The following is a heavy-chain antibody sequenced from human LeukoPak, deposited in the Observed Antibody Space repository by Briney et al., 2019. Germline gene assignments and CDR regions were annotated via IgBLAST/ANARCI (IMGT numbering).Heavy chain of an antibody. D-gene: IGHD3-16*02. CDR1: GGSFSGYY. Sequence: SETLSLTCAVYGGSFSGYYWSWIRQPPGKGLEWIGEINHSGSTNYNPSLKSRVTISVDTSKNQFSLKLSSVTAADTAVYYCARSHGYVWGSYRKRNPFDYWGQGTLVTVSS. J-gene: IGHJ4*02. CDR3: ARSHGYVWGSYRKRNPFDY. CDR2: INHSGST. V-gene: IGHV4-34*01.